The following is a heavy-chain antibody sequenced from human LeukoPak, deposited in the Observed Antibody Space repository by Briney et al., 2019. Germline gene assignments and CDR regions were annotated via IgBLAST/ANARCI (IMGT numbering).Heavy chain of an antibody. CDR1: GYTFTGYY. J-gene: IGHJ4*02. Sequence: GASVKVSCKASGYTFTGYYMHWVRQAPGQGLEWMGWINPNSGGTNYAQKFQGRVTMTRDTSISTAYMELSRLRSDDTAVYYCARAATYYYGSGSPTALDYRGQGTLVTVSS. D-gene: IGHD3-10*01. CDR3: ARAATYYYGSGSPTALDY. CDR2: INPNSGGT. V-gene: IGHV1-2*02.